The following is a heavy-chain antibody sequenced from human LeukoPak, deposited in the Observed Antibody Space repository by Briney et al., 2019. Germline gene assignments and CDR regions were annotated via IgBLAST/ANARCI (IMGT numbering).Heavy chain of an antibody. CDR1: GFTFSSYA. V-gene: IGHV3-23*01. J-gene: IGHJ4*02. CDR3: AKDSGIVGATIDY. Sequence: GGSLRLSCAASGFTFSSYAMSWVRQAPGKGLEWVSAISGSGGSTYYADSVKGRFTISRDNSKNTLYLQMNSLRAEDAAVYYCAKDSGIVGATIDYWGQGTLVTVSS. D-gene: IGHD1-26*01. CDR2: ISGSGGST.